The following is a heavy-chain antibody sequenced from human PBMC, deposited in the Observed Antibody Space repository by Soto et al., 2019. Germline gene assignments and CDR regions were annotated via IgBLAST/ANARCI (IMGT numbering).Heavy chain of an antibody. CDR2: IYYSGST. Sequence: PSETLSLTCTVSGGSISSYYWSWLRQPPGKGLEWIGYIYYSGSTNYNPSLKSRVTISLDTSKNQFSLQLSSVTAADTPVSYFGRVTYDFWSGYYSGNINYWGQGTLVTVST. V-gene: IGHV4-59*01. CDR1: GGSISSYY. J-gene: IGHJ4*02. D-gene: IGHD3-3*01. CDR3: GRVTYDFWSGYYSGNINY.